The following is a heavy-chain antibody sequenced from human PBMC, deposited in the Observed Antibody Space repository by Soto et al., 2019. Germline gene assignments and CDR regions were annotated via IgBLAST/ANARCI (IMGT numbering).Heavy chain of an antibody. V-gene: IGHV1-69*01. CDR3: AGGGSSGGWYFDL. J-gene: IGHJ2*01. CDR2: VSPIFGTT. D-gene: IGHD1-26*01. Sequence: QVQLVQSGAEVKKPGSSVKVSCKASGGSFSSPTISWVRQAPGQGLGWMGGVSPIFGTTNYAQKFQGRVTITADASSGTADMEVSSLKSEDTAVYYCAGGGSSGGWYFDLWGRGTLVTVSS. CDR1: GGSFSSPT.